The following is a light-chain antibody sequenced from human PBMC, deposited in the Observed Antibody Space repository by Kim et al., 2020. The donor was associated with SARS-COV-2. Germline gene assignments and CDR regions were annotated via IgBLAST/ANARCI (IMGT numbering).Light chain of an antibody. J-gene: IGKJ2*02. CDR1: QSVSSSY. CDR3: QQYGSSPCT. CDR2: AAS. V-gene: IGKV3-20*01. Sequence: EIVLTQSPGTLSLSPGERAALSCRASQSVSSSYLAWYQQKPGQAPRLLIYAASSRATGIPDRFSGSGSGTDFTLTISRLEPEDFAVYYCQQYGSSPCTFGQGTKLEI.